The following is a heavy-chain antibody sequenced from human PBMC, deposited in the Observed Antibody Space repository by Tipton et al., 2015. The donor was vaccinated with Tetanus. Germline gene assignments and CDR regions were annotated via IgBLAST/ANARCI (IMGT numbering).Heavy chain of an antibody. CDR1: GGSINPYY. J-gene: IGHJ5*01. D-gene: IGHD2-8*01. V-gene: IGHV4-59*12. CDR3: ARGLGSMLAPGGSIDS. Sequence: TLSLTCTVSGGSINPYYWSWIRQPPGKGLEWIGNVYSSGSTYYNPSLKGRVTISVDTSKKQFSLKATSVTAADTAVYYCARGLGSMLAPGGSIDSWGQGTLVTVSS. CDR2: VYSSGST.